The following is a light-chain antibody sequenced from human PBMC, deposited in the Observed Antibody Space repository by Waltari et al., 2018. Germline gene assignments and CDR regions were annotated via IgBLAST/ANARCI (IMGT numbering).Light chain of an antibody. CDR1: TSDVGSYNL. V-gene: IGLV2-23*02. CDR2: DVT. J-gene: IGLJ2*01. CDR3: CSYAGSITYVV. Sequence: QSALTQPASVSGSPGQSITISCTGTTSDVGSYNLVSWYQQHPGKAPKLMIYDVTKRPSGVSNRFSGSKSGNTASLTISGIQADDEADYYCCSYAGSITYVVFGGGTKLTVL.